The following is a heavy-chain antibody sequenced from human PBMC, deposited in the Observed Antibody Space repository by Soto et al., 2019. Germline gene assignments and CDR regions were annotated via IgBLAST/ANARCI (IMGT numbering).Heavy chain of an antibody. Sequence: GGSLRLSCAASGFTFSSYWMSWVRQAPRKGLEWVANIKQDGSEKYYVDSVKGRFTISRDNAKNSLYLQMNSLRAEDTAVYYCARIYCTNGVCYSPFDAFDIWGQGTMVTVSS. CDR2: IKQDGSEK. D-gene: IGHD2-8*01. V-gene: IGHV3-7*01. CDR1: GFTFSSYW. J-gene: IGHJ3*02. CDR3: ARIYCTNGVCYSPFDAFDI.